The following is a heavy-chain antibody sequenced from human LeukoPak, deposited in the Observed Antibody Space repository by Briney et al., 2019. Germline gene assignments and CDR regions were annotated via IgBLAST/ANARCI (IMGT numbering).Heavy chain of an antibody. V-gene: IGHV3-30*02. D-gene: IGHD1-26*01. Sequence: PGGSLRLSCAASGFTFSSYGMHWVRQAPGKGLEWVAFIRDDGSNKYYADSVKGRFTISRDNSKNTLYLQMNSLRAEDTAVYYCAKTARIPTITYGRPGRGGATRTSAFDIWGQGTMVTVSS. J-gene: IGHJ3*02. CDR1: GFTFSSYG. CDR3: AKTARIPTITYGRPGRGGATRTSAFDI. CDR2: IRDDGSNK.